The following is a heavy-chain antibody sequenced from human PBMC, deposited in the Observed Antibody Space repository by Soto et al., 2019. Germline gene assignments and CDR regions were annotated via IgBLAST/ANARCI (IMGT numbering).Heavy chain of an antibody. Sequence: GGSLRLSCAASGFTFSSYAMSWVRQAPGKGLEWVSAISGSGGSTYYADSVKGRFTISRDNSKNTLYLQMNSLRAEDTAVYYCAKDPLAAAGPTAVPHYFDYWGQGTLVTVSS. CDR1: GFTFSSYA. J-gene: IGHJ4*02. CDR2: ISGSGGST. D-gene: IGHD6-13*01. V-gene: IGHV3-23*01. CDR3: AKDPLAAAGPTAVPHYFDY.